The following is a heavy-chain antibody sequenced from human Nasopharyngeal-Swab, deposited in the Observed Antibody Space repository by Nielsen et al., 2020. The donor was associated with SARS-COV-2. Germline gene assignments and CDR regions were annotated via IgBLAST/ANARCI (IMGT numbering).Heavy chain of an antibody. Sequence: GESLKISCAASGFTFSDYYMSWIRQAPGKGLEWVSYISSSSSYTNYADSVKGRFTISRDNAKNSLYLQMNSLRAEDTAVYYCARESRNSSGWYYYYYGMDVWGQGTTVTVSS. D-gene: IGHD6-19*01. CDR3: ARESRNSSGWYYYYYGMDV. CDR2: ISSSSSYT. CDR1: GFTFSDYY. V-gene: IGHV3-11*05. J-gene: IGHJ6*02.